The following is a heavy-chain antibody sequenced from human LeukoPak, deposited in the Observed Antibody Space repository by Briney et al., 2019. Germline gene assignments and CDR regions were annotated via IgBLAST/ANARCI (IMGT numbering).Heavy chain of an antibody. J-gene: IGHJ4*02. Sequence: GRSLRLSCAASGFTFSSYAMHWVRQAPGKGLEWVAVISYDGSNKYYADSVKGRFTISRDNSKNTLYLQMNSLRAEDTAVYYCARGDDYGSAGDYFDYWGQGTLVTVSS. CDR2: ISYDGSNK. CDR3: ARGDDYGSAGDYFDY. CDR1: GFTFSSYA. D-gene: IGHD3-10*01. V-gene: IGHV3-30*04.